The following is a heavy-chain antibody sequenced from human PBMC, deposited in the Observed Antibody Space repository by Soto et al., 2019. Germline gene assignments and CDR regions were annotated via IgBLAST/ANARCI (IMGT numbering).Heavy chain of an antibody. V-gene: IGHV3-33*01. CDR2: IWYDGSNK. Sequence: PGGSLRLSCGASGFTFSRYGMHWVRQAPGKGLEWVAVIWYDGSNKYYADSVKGRFTISRDNSKNTLYLQMNSLRAEDTAVYYCARGGLGSRLPAAFDIWGQGTMVTVSS. D-gene: IGHD4-17*01. CDR3: ARGGLGSRLPAAFDI. J-gene: IGHJ3*02. CDR1: GFTFSRYG.